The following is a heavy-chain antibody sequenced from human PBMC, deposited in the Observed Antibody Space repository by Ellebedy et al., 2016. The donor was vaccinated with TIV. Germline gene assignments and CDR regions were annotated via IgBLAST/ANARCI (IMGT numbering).Heavy chain of an antibody. CDR2: VSSSSSAI. CDR1: GFTFGGHS. Sequence: GESLKISCAASGFTFGGHSMTWVRQAPGKGLEWISAVSSSSSAIFYADSVKGRFSISRDNARNSLYLQMNTIRDEDTAVYYCTRARVYSNGWYYPDFWGQGTLVAGSS. J-gene: IGHJ4*02. CDR3: TRARVYSNGWYYPDF. D-gene: IGHD6-19*01. V-gene: IGHV3-48*02.